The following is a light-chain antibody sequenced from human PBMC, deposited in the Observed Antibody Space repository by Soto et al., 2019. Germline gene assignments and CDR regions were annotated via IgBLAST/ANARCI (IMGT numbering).Light chain of an antibody. J-gene: IGKJ1*01. CDR1: ERISSW. V-gene: IGKV1-5*01. CDR3: QHYNSYSEA. CDR2: VAS. Sequence: GDRVTITCRASERISSWLAWYQQKPGKAPKLLIYVASTLHSGVPSRFSGSGSGTEFTLTISSLQPDDFATYYCQHYNSYSEAFGQGTKWIS.